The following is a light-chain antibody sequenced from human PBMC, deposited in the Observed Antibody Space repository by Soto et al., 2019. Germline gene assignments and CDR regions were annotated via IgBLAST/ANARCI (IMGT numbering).Light chain of an antibody. CDR1: QSVSNN. CDR2: GAS. V-gene: IGKV3-15*01. CDR3: QQYNNWPSCT. J-gene: IGKJ2*02. Sequence: EIVMTQSPATLSVSPGERATLSCRASQSVSNNLAWYQQKPGQAPRLLLYGASTRATGIPARFSGSGSGTEFTLTISSLQSEDFAVYYCQQYNNWPSCTFGQGTKVDIK.